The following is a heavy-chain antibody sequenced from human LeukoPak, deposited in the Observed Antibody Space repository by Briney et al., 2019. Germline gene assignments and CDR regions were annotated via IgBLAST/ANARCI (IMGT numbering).Heavy chain of an antibody. D-gene: IGHD3-16*01. V-gene: IGHV3-33*01. CDR1: GFNFNSCG. J-gene: IGHJ4*02. CDR2: IWHDGSKK. Sequence: GGSLRLSCAASGFNFNSCGMHWVRQAPGKGLEWVAVIWHDGSKKYYADSVKGRFTISRDNSKNTLYLQMNSLRVEDSAVYFCARDTAVITGPFDCWGQGTLVTVSS. CDR3: ARDTAVITGPFDC.